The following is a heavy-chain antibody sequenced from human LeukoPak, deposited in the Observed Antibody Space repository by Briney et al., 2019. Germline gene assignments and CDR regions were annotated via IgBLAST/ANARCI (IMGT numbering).Heavy chain of an antibody. CDR2: IYDSGST. CDR3: ARDHYTANWYFDY. D-gene: IGHD3-3*01. Sequence: SETLSLTCTVSGGSIRISYYCWGWIRQPPGKGLEWIGSIYDSGSTYYNPSLKSRVTISVDTSKNQFSLKLNSVTAADTAVYYCARDHYTANWYFDYWGQGTLVTASS. J-gene: IGHJ4*02. V-gene: IGHV4-39*02. CDR1: GGSIRISYYC.